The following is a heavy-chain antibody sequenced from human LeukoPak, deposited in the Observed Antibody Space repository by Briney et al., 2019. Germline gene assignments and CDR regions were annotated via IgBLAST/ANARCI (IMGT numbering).Heavy chain of an antibody. J-gene: IGHJ4*02. CDR2: IYNIGRT. Sequence: SETLSLTCTVSSGSITSNFWGWIPHPPGKGLEWIGYIYNIGRTSYNPSLKSRATISEDTSKNQFSLKLNSVTAADTAVYYCARAKPNRNPPDYWGQGTLVTVSS. CDR3: ARAKPNRNPPDY. CDR1: SGSITSNF. V-gene: IGHV4-4*09.